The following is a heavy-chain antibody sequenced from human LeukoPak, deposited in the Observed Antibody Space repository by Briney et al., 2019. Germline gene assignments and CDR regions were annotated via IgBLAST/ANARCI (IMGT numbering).Heavy chain of an antibody. V-gene: IGHV4-39*01. CDR3: ASSEK. CDR2: IYYSGST. D-gene: IGHD3-10*01. Sequence: SETLSLTCTVSGGSISSSSYYSGWIRQPPGKGLEWLGSIYYSGSTYQNPSLKSRVTMSVDTSKNQFSLRLSSVTAADTAVYYCASSEKWGQGMLVTVSS. J-gene: IGHJ4*02. CDR1: GGSISSSSYY.